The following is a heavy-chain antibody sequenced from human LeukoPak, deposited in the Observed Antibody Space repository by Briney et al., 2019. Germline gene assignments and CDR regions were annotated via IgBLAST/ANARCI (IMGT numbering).Heavy chain of an antibody. CDR3: ARHRIGSYSLDS. V-gene: IGHV4-59*08. J-gene: IGHJ4*02. Sequence: PSETLSDSCTVSGGSISGYYWSWIRQPPGKGLEWIGYIYYSGSTNHNPSLKSRVTMSVDTSKNHFSLRLSSVTAADTAVYYCARHRIGSYSLDSWGQVILVTVSS. CDR1: GGSISGYY. CDR2: IYYSGST. D-gene: IGHD1-26*01.